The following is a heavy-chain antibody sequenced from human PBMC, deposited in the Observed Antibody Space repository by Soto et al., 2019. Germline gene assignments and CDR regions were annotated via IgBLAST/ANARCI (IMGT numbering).Heavy chain of an antibody. CDR3: AKRGMDV. CDR2: ISGSGGST. J-gene: IGHJ6*02. Sequence: WGSLIISCAASVFTFSSYAMRWVRQAPGKGLEWVSAISGSGGSTCYADSVKGRFTISRDNSKNTLYLQMNSLRAEDTAVYYCAKRGMDVWGQGTTVTVSS. CDR1: VFTFSSYA. V-gene: IGHV3-23*01.